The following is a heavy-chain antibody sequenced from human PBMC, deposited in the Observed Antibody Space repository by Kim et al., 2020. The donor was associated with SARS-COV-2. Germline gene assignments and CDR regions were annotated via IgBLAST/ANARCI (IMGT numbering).Heavy chain of an antibody. CDR3: ARHSFDYGDYDWFDP. Sequence: GESLKISCKGSGYSFTSYWIGWVRQMPGKGLEWMGIIYPGDSDTRYSPSFQGQVTISADKSISTAYLQWSSLKASDTAMYYCARHSFDYGDYDWFDPWGQGTLVTVSS. V-gene: IGHV5-51*01. J-gene: IGHJ5*02. D-gene: IGHD4-17*01. CDR1: GYSFTSYW. CDR2: IYPGDSDT.